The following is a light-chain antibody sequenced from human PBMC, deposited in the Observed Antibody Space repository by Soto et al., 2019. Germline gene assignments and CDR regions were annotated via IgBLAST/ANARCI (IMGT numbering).Light chain of an antibody. CDR3: QQYGSSPRT. CDR2: GAS. CDR1: QSVSTSQ. J-gene: IGKJ1*01. Sequence: ELVCTQSPGTLSLSPGERATLSCRASQSVSTSQLAWYQQKHGQAPRLLIFGASSRATGIPDRFSGSGSGTDLTITISRLQPEDFEVYYCQQYGSSPRTFGQGTKVDIK. V-gene: IGKV3-20*01.